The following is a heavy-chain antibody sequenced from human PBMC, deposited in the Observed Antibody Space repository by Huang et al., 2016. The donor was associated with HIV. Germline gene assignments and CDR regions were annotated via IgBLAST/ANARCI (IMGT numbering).Heavy chain of an antibody. V-gene: IGHV3-30*03. Sequence: QVQLVESGGGVVHPGRSLRLSCVVSGFSFYNYYITWVRQAPGKGLELVADISYDGTTTFYADSVKVRFTISRDDPSSTVFLQMNSLRPEDTAIYYCARAPPPWIQQWSPLDYWGQGTLVTVAS. D-gene: IGHD5-18*01. CDR1: GFSFYNYY. CDR2: ISYDGTTT. CDR3: ARAPPPWIQQWSPLDY. J-gene: IGHJ4*02.